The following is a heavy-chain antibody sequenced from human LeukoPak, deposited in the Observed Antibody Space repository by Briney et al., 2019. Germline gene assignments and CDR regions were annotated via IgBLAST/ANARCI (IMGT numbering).Heavy chain of an antibody. Sequence: GGSLRLSCAASGFTFSSYAMSWVRQAPGKGLEWVSAISGSGGSTYYADSVKGRFTISRDNSKNTLYLQMNSLRAEDTAVYYCARAKNYYDSSGYPDAFDIWGQGTMVTVSS. CDR2: ISGSGGST. V-gene: IGHV3-23*01. CDR1: GFTFSSYA. CDR3: ARAKNYYDSSGYPDAFDI. D-gene: IGHD3-22*01. J-gene: IGHJ3*02.